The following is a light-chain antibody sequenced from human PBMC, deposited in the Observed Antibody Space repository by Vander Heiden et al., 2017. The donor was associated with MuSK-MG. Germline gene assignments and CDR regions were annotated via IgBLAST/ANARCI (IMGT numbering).Light chain of an antibody. CDR3: QAYDSSLSGLYVV. J-gene: IGLJ2*01. CDR1: SSNIGAGYD. Sequence: SSSNIGAGYDVHWYQQLPGTAPKLLSYGNSNRPSGVPDRFSGAMSGTSASLEITGLQAEDEADYYGQAYDSSLSGLYVVGGGGTNLTV. V-gene: IGLV1-40*01. CDR2: GNS.